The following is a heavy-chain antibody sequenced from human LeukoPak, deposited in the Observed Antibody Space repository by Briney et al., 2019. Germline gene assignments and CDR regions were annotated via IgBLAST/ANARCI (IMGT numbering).Heavy chain of an antibody. D-gene: IGHD1-1*01. CDR2: VSSSGIHT. Sequence: PGGSLRLSCAASGFTFSNCPMTWLRQDPGKGLEWVSSVSSSGIHTYYLDSVKGRFTISRDNSKNTLYLQMNSLRAEDTAVYYCAKMMPESTGNGFDIWGQGTMVTVSS. CDR3: AKMMPESTGNGFDI. CDR1: GFTFSNCP. V-gene: IGHV3-23*01. J-gene: IGHJ3*02.